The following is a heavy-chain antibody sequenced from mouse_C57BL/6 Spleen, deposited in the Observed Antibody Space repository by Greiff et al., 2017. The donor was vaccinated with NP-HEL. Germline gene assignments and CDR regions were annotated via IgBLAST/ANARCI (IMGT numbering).Heavy chain of an antibody. J-gene: IGHJ3*01. CDR2: IYPGSGNT. CDR3: ARGGSSYGGFAY. D-gene: IGHD1-1*01. Sequence: VQLKQSGAELVRPGASVKLSCKASGYTFTDYYINWVKQRPGQGLEWIARIYPGSGNTYYNEKFKGKATLTAEKSSSTAYMQLSSLTSEDSAVYFCARGGSSYGGFAYWGQGTLVTVSA. V-gene: IGHV1-76*01. CDR1: GYTFTDYY.